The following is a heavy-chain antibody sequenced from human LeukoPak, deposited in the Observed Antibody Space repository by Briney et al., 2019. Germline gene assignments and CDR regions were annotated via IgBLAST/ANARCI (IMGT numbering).Heavy chain of an antibody. V-gene: IGHV3-43*02. Sequence: PGGSLRLSCAASGFTFDDYAMHWVRQAPGKGVEWVSLISGDGGSTYYADSVKGRFTISRDNSKNSLYLQMNSLRTEDTALYYCAKTDRYYYDSSGYYNYWGQGTLVTVSS. J-gene: IGHJ4*02. CDR1: GFTFDDYA. D-gene: IGHD3-22*01. CDR2: ISGDGGST. CDR3: AKTDRYYYDSSGYYNY.